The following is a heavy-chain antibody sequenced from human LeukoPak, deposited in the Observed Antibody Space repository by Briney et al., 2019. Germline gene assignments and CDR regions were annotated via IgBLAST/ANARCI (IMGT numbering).Heavy chain of an antibody. CDR2: IYVDGRTT. CDR1: GFTFSNYW. J-gene: IGHJ5*02. CDR3: IRDFRSADL. V-gene: IGHV3-74*01. Sequence: GGSLRLSCVASGFTFSNYWMHWVRHPPGKGLVWVSRIYVDGRTTNYADSVKGRFTISRDNAKNTVYLEMNSLSVEDTATYYCIRDFRSADLWGQGTLVTVSS.